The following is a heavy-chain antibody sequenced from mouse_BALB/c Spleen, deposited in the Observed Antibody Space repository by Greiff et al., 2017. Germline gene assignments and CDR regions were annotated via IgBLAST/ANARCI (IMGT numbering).Heavy chain of an antibody. J-gene: IGHJ1*01. CDR3: ARSITIYWYFDV. CDR1: GYSFTSYW. Sequence: QVQLQQPGAELVRPGASVKLSCKASGYSFTSYWMNWVKQRPGHGLEWIGEILPGSGSTNYNEKFKGKATFTADTSSNTAYMQLSSLTSEDSAVYYCARSITIYWYFDVWGAGTTVTVSS. V-gene: IGHV1-55*01. CDR2: ILPGSGST. D-gene: IGHD2-4*01.